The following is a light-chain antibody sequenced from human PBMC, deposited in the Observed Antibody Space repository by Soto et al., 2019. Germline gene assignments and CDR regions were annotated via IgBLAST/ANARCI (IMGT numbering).Light chain of an antibody. CDR3: MQALQTPT. CDR1: QSLLHSNGYNY. Sequence: EIVMTQSPLSLPVTPGEPASISCRSSQSLLHSNGYNYLDWYLQKPGQSPQLLIYLGSNRASGVPDRFSGSGSGTDFTLKISRVEAEDVGVYYCMQALQTPTFGQGTK. V-gene: IGKV2-28*01. CDR2: LGS. J-gene: IGKJ1*01.